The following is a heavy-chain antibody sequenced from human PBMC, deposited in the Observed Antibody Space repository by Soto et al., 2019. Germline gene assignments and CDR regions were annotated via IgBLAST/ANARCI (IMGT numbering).Heavy chain of an antibody. CDR1: GFPFSSYA. CDR2: IWFDGSNK. J-gene: IGHJ4*02. D-gene: IGHD7-27*01. CDR3: VRDRDNWGHLDL. Sequence: QVQLVESGGGAVQPGRSLIISCAASGFPFSSYAMQWVRQVPGEALEWVAVIWFDGSNKYYADSVKGRFTISRANSKNTLYLEMNSLRAEDTAVYYCVRDRDNWGHLDLWGQGTLVTVTS. V-gene: IGHV3-33*01.